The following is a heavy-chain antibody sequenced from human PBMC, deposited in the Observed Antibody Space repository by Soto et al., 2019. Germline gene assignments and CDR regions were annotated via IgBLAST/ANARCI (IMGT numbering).Heavy chain of an antibody. V-gene: IGHV1-18*01. CDR3: ARAYLASYYDFWSGYYSWFDP. CDR2: ISAYNGNT. Sequence: QVQLVQSGAEVKKPGASVNVSCKASGYTFTSYGISWVRQSPGQGLEWMGWISAYNGNTNYAQKLQGRATMNTDPSTSTAYMELRSLRSDDPAVYYCARAYLASYYDFWSGYYSWFDPWGHGTLVTVSS. J-gene: IGHJ5*02. D-gene: IGHD3-3*01. CDR1: GYTFTSYG.